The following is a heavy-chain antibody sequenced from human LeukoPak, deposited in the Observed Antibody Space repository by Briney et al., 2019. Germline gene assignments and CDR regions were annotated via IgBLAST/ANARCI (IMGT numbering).Heavy chain of an antibody. CDR3: ARGIHYYYYMDV. Sequence: GGSLRLSCAASGFTFSDYNMRWIRQAPGKGLEWVAVISYDGSNKYYADSVKGRFTISRDNSKNALYLQMNSLRAEDTAVYYCARGIHYYYYMDVWGKGTTVTISS. J-gene: IGHJ6*03. CDR2: ISYDGSNK. V-gene: IGHV3-30*03. CDR1: GFTFSDYN.